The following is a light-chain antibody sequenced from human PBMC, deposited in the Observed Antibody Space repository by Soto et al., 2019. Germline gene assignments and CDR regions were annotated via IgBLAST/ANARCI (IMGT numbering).Light chain of an antibody. CDR3: QQYNSFPFT. CDR1: QDIGKY. Sequence: DIQMTQSPSSLSASVGDRVTITRRASQDIGKYLAWFQQKPGKAPKSLIYAASSLLSGVPSHFSGSRSGTNFTLTIKSLQPEDFATYYCQQYNSFPFTFGPGTTVDIK. V-gene: IGKV1-16*02. J-gene: IGKJ3*01. CDR2: AAS.